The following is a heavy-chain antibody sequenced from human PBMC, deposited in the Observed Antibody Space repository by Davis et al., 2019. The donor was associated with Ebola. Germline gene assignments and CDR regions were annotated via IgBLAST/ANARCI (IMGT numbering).Heavy chain of an antibody. Sequence: PGGSLSLSCAASGFTFSNYAMSWVRQAPGKGLEWVSGISGSSRHKYYADSVKGRFTISRDNSKNTLYLQMNSLRAEDTAVYYCAKDLSFDFWSGYYYYGVDVWGQGTTVTVSS. CDR1: GFTFSNYA. CDR2: ISGSSRHK. D-gene: IGHD3-3*01. J-gene: IGHJ6*02. CDR3: AKDLSFDFWSGYYYYGVDV. V-gene: IGHV3-23*01.